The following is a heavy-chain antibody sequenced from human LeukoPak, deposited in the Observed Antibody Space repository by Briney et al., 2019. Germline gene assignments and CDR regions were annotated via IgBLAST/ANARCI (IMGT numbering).Heavy chain of an antibody. J-gene: IGHJ5*02. D-gene: IGHD3-10*01. Sequence: SETLSLTCTVSGSSIRSVYWNWIRQSAGKGLEWIGRIYATDLTNYNPSLKSRVTLSVDMSKNELSLTLKSVTAADTAVYYCARGFGSGTSPIDLWGQGALVTVSS. V-gene: IGHV4-4*07. CDR1: GSSIRSVY. CDR3: ARGFGSGTSPIDL. CDR2: IYATDLT.